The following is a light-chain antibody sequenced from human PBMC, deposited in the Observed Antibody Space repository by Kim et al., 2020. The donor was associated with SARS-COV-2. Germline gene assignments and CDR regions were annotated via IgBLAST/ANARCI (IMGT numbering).Light chain of an antibody. Sequence: QSALTQPASVSGSPGQLITISCTGTSSDVGGYNYVSWYQQHPGKAPKLMIYDVSNRPSGVSNRFYGSKYGNTASLTISGLQAQDEADYYCSSYTSSSTLGVYVFGTGTKVTVL. CDR3: SSYTSSSTLGVYV. CDR2: DVS. J-gene: IGLJ1*01. V-gene: IGLV2-14*03. CDR1: SSDVGGYNY.